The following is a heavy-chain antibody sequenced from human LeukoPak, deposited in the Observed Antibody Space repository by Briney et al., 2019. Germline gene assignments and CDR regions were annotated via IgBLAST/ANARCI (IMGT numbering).Heavy chain of an antibody. CDR1: GGSFSGYY. J-gene: IGHJ6*03. V-gene: IGHV4-34*01. CDR2: INHSGST. D-gene: IGHD4-17*01. CDR3: ARGPERYGDYAYYYMDV. Sequence: SETLSLTCAVYGGSFSGYYWSWIRQPPGKGLEWIGEINHSGSTNYNPSLKSRVTISVDTSKNLFSLKLSSVTAADTAVYYCARGPERYGDYAYYYMDVWGKGTTVTVSS.